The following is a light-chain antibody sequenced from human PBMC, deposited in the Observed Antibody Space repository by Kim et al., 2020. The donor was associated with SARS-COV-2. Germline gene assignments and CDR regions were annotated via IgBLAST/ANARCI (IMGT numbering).Light chain of an antibody. CDR3: QQDYNLPWT. CDR1: QSVSSSY. J-gene: IGKJ1*01. Sequence: PGERVTLSCRASQSVSSSYLTWYQQKPGQAPRLLIDGASTRATSIPARFSGSGSGTDFTLTISSLQPEDFAVYYCQQDYNLPWTFGQGTKVDIK. V-gene: IGKV3D-7*01. CDR2: GAS.